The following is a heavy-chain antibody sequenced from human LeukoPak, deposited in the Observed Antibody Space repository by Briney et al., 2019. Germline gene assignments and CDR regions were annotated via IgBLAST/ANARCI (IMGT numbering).Heavy chain of an antibody. J-gene: IGHJ4*02. CDR1: GGSISSSNW. CDR2: IYHSGST. Sequence: SETLSLTCAVSGGSISSSNWWSWVRQPPGKGLEWIGEIYHSGSTYYNPSLKTRVTISVDTSKNQFSLKLSSVTAADTAVYYCARDRGPGVGATGYYFHYWGQGTLVTVSS. CDR3: ARDRGPGVGATGYYFHY. D-gene: IGHD1-26*01. V-gene: IGHV4-4*02.